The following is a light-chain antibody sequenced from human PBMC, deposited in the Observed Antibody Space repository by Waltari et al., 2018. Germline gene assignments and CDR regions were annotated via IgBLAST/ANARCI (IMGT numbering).Light chain of an antibody. Sequence: QLVLTQSPSASASLGASVKLTCTLSSGHSSNIIAWHQQQQEKGPRYLMRVNSEGSHSKGDGIPDRLSGSSSGAERYLTISRVQSEDEADYYCQTGGHGTWVFGGGTKLTVL. V-gene: IGLV4-69*01. CDR1: SGHSSNI. CDR2: VNSEGSH. CDR3: QTGGHGTWV. J-gene: IGLJ3*02.